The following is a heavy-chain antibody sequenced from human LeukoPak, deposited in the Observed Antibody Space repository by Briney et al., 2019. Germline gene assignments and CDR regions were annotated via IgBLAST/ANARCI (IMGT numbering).Heavy chain of an antibody. Sequence: GASVKVSCKASGYTFTSYTISWVRQAPGQGLEWMGWISTYNGNTNYAQKLQGRVTLTKDTSTNTAYMELRSLRFDDTAVYYCARDNRVGTGKFDYWGQGTLVTVSS. V-gene: IGHV1-18*01. CDR3: ARDNRVGTGKFDY. D-gene: IGHD1-1*01. CDR1: GYTFTSYT. CDR2: ISTYNGNT. J-gene: IGHJ4*02.